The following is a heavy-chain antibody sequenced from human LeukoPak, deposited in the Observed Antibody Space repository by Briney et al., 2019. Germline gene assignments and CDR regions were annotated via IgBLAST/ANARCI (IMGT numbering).Heavy chain of an antibody. J-gene: IGHJ6*03. CDR2: IYVTGST. D-gene: IGHD3-16*02. CDR1: GGSIGTYY. V-gene: IGHV4-59*08. Sequence: SETLSLTCIVSGGSIGTYYWSWIRQSPGKGLEWIGYIYVTGSTRYNPYLQSRVTISVHTSRNQFFLKMSSVTAADTAVYYCARHIGGGIEDMDVWGTGTKVTVSS. CDR3: ARHIGGGIEDMDV.